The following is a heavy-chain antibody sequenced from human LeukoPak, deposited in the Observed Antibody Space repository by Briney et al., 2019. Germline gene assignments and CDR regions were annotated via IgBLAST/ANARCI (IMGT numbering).Heavy chain of an antibody. CDR2: ISGSGGST. V-gene: IGHV3-23*01. J-gene: IGHJ4*02. D-gene: IGHD5-18*01. Sequence: TGGPLRLSCAASGFTFSSYAMSWVRQAPGKGLEWVSAISGSGGSTYYADSVKGRFTISRDNSKNTLYLQMNSLRAEDTAVYYCAKGGYSYGHSDYWGQGTLVTVSS. CDR1: GFTFSSYA. CDR3: AKGGYSYGHSDY.